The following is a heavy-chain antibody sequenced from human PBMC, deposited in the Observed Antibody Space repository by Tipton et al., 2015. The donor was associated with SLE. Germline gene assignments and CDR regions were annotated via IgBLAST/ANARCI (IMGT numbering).Heavy chain of an antibody. CDR3: ARRGGDAFDI. CDR2: INQSGST. J-gene: IGHJ3*02. Sequence: TLSLTCAVYGGSFSGYYWSWIRQPPGKGLEWIGEINQSGSTDYNPSLKSRVTISVDMPKNQFSLKLSSVTAADTAVYYCARRGGDAFDIWGQGTMVTVSS. D-gene: IGHD6-25*01. V-gene: IGHV4-34*01. CDR1: GGSFSGYY.